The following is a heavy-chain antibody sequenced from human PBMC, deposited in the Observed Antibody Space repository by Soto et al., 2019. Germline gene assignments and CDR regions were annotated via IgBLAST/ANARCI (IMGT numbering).Heavy chain of an antibody. CDR3: AREVSVLLGAYYFDY. Sequence: SETLSLTGSCSGDSISSNTYFWGWIRQPPGSELEWIGDIYYSGPTNYNPSLASRVTISIDTSNNQFSLRLSSVTAADTAVYYCAREVSVLLGAYYFDYCGQGTLLAFSP. D-gene: IGHD2-8*01. CDR1: GDSISSNTYF. CDR2: IYYSGPT. V-gene: IGHV4-39*07. J-gene: IGHJ4*02.